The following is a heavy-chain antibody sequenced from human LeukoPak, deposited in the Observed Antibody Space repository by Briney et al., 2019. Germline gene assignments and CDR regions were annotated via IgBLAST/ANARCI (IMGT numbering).Heavy chain of an antibody. J-gene: IGHJ3*01. CDR2: IYPGDSGP. Sequence: GEALEISCKVSGYSFTSYFIGWVRQMPGEGVEWMGIIYPGDSGPTYSPSFQGQVTISLDKSINPAYLQWSSLQTPDTAMYYCGMSGDRVPLQDAVFDVWGQGTMVTVST. D-gene: IGHD1-26*01. CDR3: GMSGDRVPLQDAVFDV. CDR1: GYSFTSYF. V-gene: IGHV5-51*01.